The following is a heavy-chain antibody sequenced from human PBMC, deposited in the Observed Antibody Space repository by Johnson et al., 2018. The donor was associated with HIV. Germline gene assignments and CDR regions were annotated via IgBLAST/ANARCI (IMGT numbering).Heavy chain of an antibody. J-gene: IGHJ3*02. CDR1: GFTFSSYG. Sequence: QMLLVESGGGVVQPGGSLRLSCAASGFTFSSYGMHWVRQAPGKGLEWVAFLRSVGSNKYYADSVQGRFPLSRANSKNTLFLQMNSLRHEDTAMYYCAKEGDYRVSFGHYSSDAFDMWGQGTMVTVSS. CDR2: LRSVGSNK. V-gene: IGHV3-30*02. D-gene: IGHD2-21*01. CDR3: AKEGDYRVSFGHYSSDAFDM.